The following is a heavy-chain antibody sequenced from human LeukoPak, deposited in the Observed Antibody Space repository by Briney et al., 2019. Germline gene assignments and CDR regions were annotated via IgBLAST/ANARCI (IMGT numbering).Heavy chain of an antibody. D-gene: IGHD4-17*01. CDR2: ISTSGSTI. V-gene: IGHV3-11*01. CDR3: ARGVKKHDYGDYVSALY. CDR1: GFTFSDYY. J-gene: IGHJ4*02. Sequence: GGSLRLSCAASGFTFSDYYMSWIRQAPGKGLEWVSFISTSGSTIYYADSVRGRFTISRDNAKNSLYLQINSLRAEDTAVYYCARGVKKHDYGDYVSALYWGQGTLVTVSS.